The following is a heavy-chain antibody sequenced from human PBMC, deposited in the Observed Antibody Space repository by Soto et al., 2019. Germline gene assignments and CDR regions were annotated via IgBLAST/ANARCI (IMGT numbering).Heavy chain of an antibody. CDR3: AISGTFATVHDSLPY. CDR2: ISSSGSTI. V-gene: IGHV3-48*03. Sequence: WGSLRLSCAASGFTFSSYEMNWFRQAPGKGLEWVSYISSSGSTIYYADSVKGRFTISRDNAKNSLYLQMNSLRAEDTAVYYFAISGTFATVHDSLPYRGQG. D-gene: IGHD1-26*01. J-gene: IGHJ4*02. CDR1: GFTFSSYE.